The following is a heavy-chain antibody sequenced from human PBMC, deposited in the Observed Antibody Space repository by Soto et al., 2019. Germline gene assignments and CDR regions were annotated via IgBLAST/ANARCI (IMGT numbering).Heavy chain of an antibody. CDR1: GGSISSGGYY. V-gene: IGHV4-31*03. CDR3: ARGEDYDFWSYYYYMDV. J-gene: IGHJ6*03. D-gene: IGHD3-3*01. CDR2: IYYSGST. Sequence: SETMSLTCTVSGGSISSGGYYWSWIRQHPGKGLEWIGYIYYSGSTYYNPSLKSRVTISVDTSKNQFSLKLSSVTAADTAVYYCARGEDYDFWSYYYYMDVWGKGTTVTVSS.